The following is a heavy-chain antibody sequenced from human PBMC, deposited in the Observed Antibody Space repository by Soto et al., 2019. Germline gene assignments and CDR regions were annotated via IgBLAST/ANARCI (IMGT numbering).Heavy chain of an antibody. Sequence: PGGSLRLSCAASGFTFSSYAMHWVRQAPGKGLEWVAVISYDGSNKYYADSVKGRFTISRDNSKNTLYLQMNSLRAEDTAVYYCAKVVPAAMVDYWGQGTLVTVSS. V-gene: IGHV3-30-3*01. D-gene: IGHD2-2*01. J-gene: IGHJ4*02. CDR2: ISYDGSNK. CDR3: AKVVPAAMVDY. CDR1: GFTFSSYA.